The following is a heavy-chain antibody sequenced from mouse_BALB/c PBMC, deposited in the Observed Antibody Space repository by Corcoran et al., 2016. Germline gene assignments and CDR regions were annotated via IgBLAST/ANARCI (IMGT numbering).Heavy chain of an antibody. CDR2: IGYDGTN. Sequence: DVQLQESGPGLVKPSQSLSLTCSVTGYSITSGFYWNCIRQFPGNELEWMGYIGYDGTNHGNPSLKNRISITRDTSKNQFFLKLNSVTTEDTATYYCAREVYCGSSDCFAYWGQGTLVTVSA. CDR1: GYSITSGFY. D-gene: IGHD1-1*01. J-gene: IGHJ3*01. V-gene: IGHV3-6*02. CDR3: AREVYCGSSDCFAY.